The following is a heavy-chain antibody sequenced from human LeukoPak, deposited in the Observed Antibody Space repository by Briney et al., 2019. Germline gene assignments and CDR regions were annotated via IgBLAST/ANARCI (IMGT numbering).Heavy chain of an antibody. Sequence: PGGSLRLSCAASGFTFSSYAMSWVRQAPGKGLEWVSAISGSGGSTYYADSVKGRFTISRDNSKNTLYLQMNSLRAEDTAVYYCAKEEMGYYYDSSGYYSIPYYFDYWGQGILVTVSS. CDR3: AKEEMGYYYDSSGYYSIPYYFDY. J-gene: IGHJ4*02. V-gene: IGHV3-23*01. CDR2: ISGSGGST. D-gene: IGHD3-22*01. CDR1: GFTFSSYA.